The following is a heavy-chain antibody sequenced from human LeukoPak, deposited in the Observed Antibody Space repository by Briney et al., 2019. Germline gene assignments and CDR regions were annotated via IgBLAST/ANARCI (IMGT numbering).Heavy chain of an antibody. CDR2: ISGSGGST. J-gene: IGHJ1*01. Sequence: PGGSLRLSCAASGFTFSSYAMSWVRQAPGKGLEWVSAISGSGGSTYYADSVKGRFTISRDNSKNTLYLRMNSLRAEDTAVYYCAKDEYCSGGSCYPEYFQHWGQGTLVTVSS. CDR1: GFTFSSYA. CDR3: AKDEYCSGGSCYPEYFQH. V-gene: IGHV3-23*01. D-gene: IGHD2-15*01.